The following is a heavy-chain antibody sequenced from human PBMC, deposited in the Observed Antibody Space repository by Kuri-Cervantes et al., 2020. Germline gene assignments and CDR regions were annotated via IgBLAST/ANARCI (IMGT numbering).Heavy chain of an antibody. CDR3: ARADCSGGSCYSLGVFDI. V-gene: IGHV3-66*01. CDR1: GFTFSSYA. J-gene: IGHJ3*02. Sequence: GESLKISCAASGFTFSSYAMSWVRQAPGKGLEWVSVIYSGGSTYYADSVKGRFTISRDNSKNSLYLQMNSLRAEDTAVYYCARADCSGGSCYSLGVFDIWGQGTMVTVSS. CDR2: IYSGGST. D-gene: IGHD2-15*01.